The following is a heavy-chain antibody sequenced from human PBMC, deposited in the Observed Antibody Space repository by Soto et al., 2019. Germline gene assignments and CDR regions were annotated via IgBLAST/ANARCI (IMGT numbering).Heavy chain of an antibody. CDR2: IVVGSGNT. D-gene: IGHD6-6*01. J-gene: IGHJ4*02. V-gene: IGHV1-58*01. CDR3: AADPRSSSWPFY. CDR1: GFTFTSSA. Sequence: SVKVSCKASGFTFTSSAVQWVRQARGQRLEWIGWIVVGSGNTNYAQKFQERVTITRDMSTSTAYMELSSLRSEDTAVYYCAADPRSSSWPFYWGQGTLVTVSS.